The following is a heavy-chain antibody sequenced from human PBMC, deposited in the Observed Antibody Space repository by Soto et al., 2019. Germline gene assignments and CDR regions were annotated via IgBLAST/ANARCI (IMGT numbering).Heavy chain of an antibody. V-gene: IGHV1-69*13. CDR3: ARSLLGYCSGGSCYRLPFDY. J-gene: IGHJ4*02. CDR1: GGTFSSYA. D-gene: IGHD2-15*01. CDR2: IIPIFGTA. Sequence: SVKVSCKASGGTFSSYAISWVRQAPGQGLEWMGGIIPIFGTANYAQKFQGRVTITADESTSTAYMELSSLRSEDTAVYYFARSLLGYCSGGSCYRLPFDYWGQGTLVTVSS.